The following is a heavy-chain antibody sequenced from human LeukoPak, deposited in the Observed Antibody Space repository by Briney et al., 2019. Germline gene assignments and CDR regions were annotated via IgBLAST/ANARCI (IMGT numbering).Heavy chain of an antibody. CDR2: ISGSGGAT. V-gene: IGHV3-23*01. D-gene: IGHD6-13*01. CDR1: GFTFNNYA. Sequence: GGSLRLSCAASGFTFNNYAMTWVRQAPGKGLEWVSGISGSGGATYYADSVKGRLTISRDNSKNTLYLQMNSLRAEDTAVYYCAKGGTSSWHSFDYWGQGTLVTVSS. J-gene: IGHJ4*02. CDR3: AKGGTSSWHSFDY.